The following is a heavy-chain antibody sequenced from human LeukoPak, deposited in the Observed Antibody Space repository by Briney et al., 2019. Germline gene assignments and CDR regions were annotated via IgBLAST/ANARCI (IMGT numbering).Heavy chain of an antibody. D-gene: IGHD4-23*01. CDR1: GFSFSSYG. CDR2: IWFDGTNK. CDR3: ANGLRGGY. V-gene: IGHV3-33*06. J-gene: IGHJ4*02. Sequence: ATSLRLSCAASGFSFSSYGMHWVRQAPGKGLEWVALIWFDGTNKYYADSVKGRFTISRDNSNNTLYLQMNSLRVEDTAVYYCANGLRGGYWGQGTLVTVSS.